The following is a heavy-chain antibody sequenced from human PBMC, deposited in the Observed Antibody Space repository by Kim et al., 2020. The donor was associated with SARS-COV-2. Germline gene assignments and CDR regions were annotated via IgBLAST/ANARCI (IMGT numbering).Heavy chain of an antibody. CDR1: GYTFTGYY. Sequence: ASVKVSCKASGYTFTGYYMHWVRQAPGQGLEWMGRINPNSGGTNYAQKFQGRVTMTRDTSISTAYMELSRLRSDDTAVYYCARDRTVITMVRGAHPHYWGQGTLVTVSS. J-gene: IGHJ4*02. V-gene: IGHV1-2*06. CDR3: ARDRTVITMVRGAHPHY. CDR2: INPNSGGT. D-gene: IGHD3-10*01.